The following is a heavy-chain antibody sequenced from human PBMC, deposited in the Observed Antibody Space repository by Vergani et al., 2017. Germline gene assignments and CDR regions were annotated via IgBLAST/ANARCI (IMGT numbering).Heavy chain of an antibody. J-gene: IGHJ6*02. CDR2: IITIFGSA. Sequence: QVQLVQSGAEVKKPGSSVKVSCKASGGTFSSYAISWVRQAPGQGLEWMGRIITIFGSANYAQKFQGRVTITADESTSTAYMELSSLGSEDTAVYYCARDQGGATITGHYCMDVWGQGTTVTVSS. D-gene: IGHD1-26*01. CDR1: GGTFSSYA. V-gene: IGHV1-69*13. CDR3: ARDQGGATITGHYCMDV.